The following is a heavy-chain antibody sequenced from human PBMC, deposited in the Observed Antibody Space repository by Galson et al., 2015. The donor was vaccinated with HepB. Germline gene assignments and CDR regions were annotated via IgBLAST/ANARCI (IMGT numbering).Heavy chain of an antibody. J-gene: IGHJ4*02. D-gene: IGHD4-17*01. CDR1: GFTFSDYY. CDR2: ISSSSSYT. Sequence: SLRLSCAASGFTFSDYYMSWIRQAPGKGLEWVSYISSSSSYTNYADSVKGRFTISRDNAKSSLYLQMNSLRAEDTAVYYCARTYGDPGYFDYWGQGTLVTVSS. CDR3: ARTYGDPGYFDY. V-gene: IGHV3-11*06.